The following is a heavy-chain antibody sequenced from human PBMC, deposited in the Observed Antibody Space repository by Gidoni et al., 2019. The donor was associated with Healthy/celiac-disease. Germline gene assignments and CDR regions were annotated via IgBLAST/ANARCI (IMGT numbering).Heavy chain of an antibody. D-gene: IGHD6-13*01. J-gene: IGHJ4*02. CDR2: ISYDGSNK. Sequence: QVQLVESGGGVVQPGRSLSLSCAASGFTFSSYAMHWVRQAPGKGLEWVAVISYDGSNKYYADSVKGRFTISRDNAKNTLYLQMNSLRAEDTAVYYCAREPGGYGSTFDYWGQGTLVTVPS. V-gene: IGHV3-30-3*01. CDR3: AREPGGYGSTFDY. CDR1: GFTFSSYA.